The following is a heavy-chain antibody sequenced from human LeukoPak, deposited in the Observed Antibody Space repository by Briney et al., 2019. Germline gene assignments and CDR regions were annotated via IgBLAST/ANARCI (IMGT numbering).Heavy chain of an antibody. CDR3: ARGQPTIFGVVTPDYYGMDV. D-gene: IGHD3-3*01. Sequence: GGSLRLSCAASGFTFSSYAMHWVRQAPGKGLEWVSVIYSGGSTYYADSVKGRFTISRDNSKNTLYLQMNSLRAEDTAVYYCARGQPTIFGVVTPDYYGMDVWGQGTTVTVSS. V-gene: IGHV3-53*01. J-gene: IGHJ6*02. CDR1: GFTFSSYA. CDR2: IYSGGST.